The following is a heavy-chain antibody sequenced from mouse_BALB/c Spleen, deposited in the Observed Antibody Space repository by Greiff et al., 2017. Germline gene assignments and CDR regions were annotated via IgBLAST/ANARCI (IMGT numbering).Heavy chain of an antibody. CDR1: GFNIKDTY. J-gene: IGHJ2*01. CDR3: APYGNYPYFDY. Sequence: AQLQQSGAELVKPGASVKLSCTASGFNIKDTYMHWVKQRPEQGLEWIGRIDPANGNTKYDPKFQGKATITADTSSNTAYLQLSSLTSEDTAVYYCAPYGNYPYFDYWGQGTTLTVSS. D-gene: IGHD2-10*02. V-gene: IGHV14-3*02. CDR2: IDPANGNT.